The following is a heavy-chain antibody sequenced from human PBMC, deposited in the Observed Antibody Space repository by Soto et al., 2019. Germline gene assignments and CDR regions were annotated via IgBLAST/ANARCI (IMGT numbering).Heavy chain of an antibody. V-gene: IGHV3-23*01. CDR2: ISGSGGST. CDR1: GFTFSSYA. Sequence: EVQLLESGGGLVQPGGSLRLSCAASGFTFSSYAMSWVRQAPGKGLEWVSAISGSGGSTYYADSVKGRFTISRDNSKNTLFLQMNSLRAEDTAVYYCASAAREYYYYGMDVWGQGTTVTVSS. J-gene: IGHJ6*02. CDR3: ASAAREYYYYGMDV.